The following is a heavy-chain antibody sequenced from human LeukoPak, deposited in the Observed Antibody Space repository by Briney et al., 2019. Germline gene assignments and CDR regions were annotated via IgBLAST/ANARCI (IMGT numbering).Heavy chain of an antibody. CDR2: IHYSGST. CDR3: ARRVHSSSWSSYFDY. V-gene: IGHV4-59*01. Sequence: SETLSLTCTVSGGSINSYYWRWVRQPPGRGREWIGSIHYSGSTSSNPSLRSRVTISVDKPKNQFSLKLSSVTAADTAVYYCARRVHSSSWSSYFDYWGQETLVTVSS. J-gene: IGHJ4*02. CDR1: GGSINSYY. D-gene: IGHD6-13*01.